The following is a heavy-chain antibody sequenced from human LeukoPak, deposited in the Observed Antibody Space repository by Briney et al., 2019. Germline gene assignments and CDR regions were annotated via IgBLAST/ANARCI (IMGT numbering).Heavy chain of an antibody. CDR3: ARHTADYGGIRRGLDY. CDR1: GYSFTSYW. CDR2: IYPGDSDT. Sequence: GESLKISCKGSGYSFTSYWIGWVRQMPGKGLEWMGIIYPGDSDTRYSPSFQGQVTISADKSISTAYLQWSSLKVSDTAMYYCARHTADYGGIRRGLDYWGQGTLVTVSS. D-gene: IGHD4-23*01. V-gene: IGHV5-51*01. J-gene: IGHJ4*02.